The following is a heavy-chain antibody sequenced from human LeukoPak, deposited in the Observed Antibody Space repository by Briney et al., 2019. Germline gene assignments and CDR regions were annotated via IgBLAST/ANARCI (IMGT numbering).Heavy chain of an antibody. D-gene: IGHD1-26*01. Sequence: SETLSLTCTVSGGSIISSNYYWGWIRQPPGKGLEWIGSIYYSGSTYYNPSLKSRVTISVDTSKNQFSLKLSSVTAADTAVYYCARLWRGNYHNFDYWGQGTLVTVSS. V-gene: IGHV4-39*01. CDR2: IYYSGST. CDR1: GGSIISSNYY. CDR3: ARLWRGNYHNFDY. J-gene: IGHJ4*02.